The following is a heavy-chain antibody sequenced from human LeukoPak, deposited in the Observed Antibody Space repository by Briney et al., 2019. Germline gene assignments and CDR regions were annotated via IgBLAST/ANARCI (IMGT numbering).Heavy chain of an antibody. CDR1: GYTFTGYY. D-gene: IGHD2-2*01. CDR3: ARTYCSSTSCYFDY. CDR2: INPNSGGT. J-gene: IGHJ4*02. Sequence: GASVRVSCKASGYTFTGYYMHWVRQAPGQGLEWMGWINPNSGGTNYAQKFQGRVTTTRDTSISTAYMELSRLRSDDTAVYYCARTYCSSTSCYFDYWSQGTLVTVSS. V-gene: IGHV1-2*02.